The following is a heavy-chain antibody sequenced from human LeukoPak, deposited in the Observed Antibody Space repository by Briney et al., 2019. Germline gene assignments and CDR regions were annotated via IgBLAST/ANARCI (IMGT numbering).Heavy chain of an antibody. J-gene: IGHJ5*02. CDR2: INPNSGGT. CDR3: ARGPSYVVTFGGVINWFDP. D-gene: IGHD3-16*01. Sequence: ASVKVSCKASGYTFTGYYMHWVRQAPGQGLEWMGRINPNSGGTNYAQKFQGRVTMTRDTSISTAYMELSRLRSEDTAVYYCARGPSYVVTFGGVINWFDPWGQGTLVTVSS. V-gene: IGHV1-2*06. CDR1: GYTFTGYY.